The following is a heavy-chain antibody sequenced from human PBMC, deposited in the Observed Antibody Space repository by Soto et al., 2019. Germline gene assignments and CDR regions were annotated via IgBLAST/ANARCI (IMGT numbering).Heavy chain of an antibody. J-gene: IGHJ5*02. D-gene: IGHD3-3*01. V-gene: IGHV4-31*03. Sequence: QVQLQESGPGLVKPSQTLSLTCTVSGGSISSGDYYWSWIRQHPGKGLEWIGYIYYSGSTYYNPSLTSRVTRSVDTSTNQCSLKLSSVTAAATAVYYCARWWSGSRQGFDPWGQGTLVTVSS. CDR3: ARWWSGSRQGFDP. CDR1: GGSISSGDYY. CDR2: IYYSGST.